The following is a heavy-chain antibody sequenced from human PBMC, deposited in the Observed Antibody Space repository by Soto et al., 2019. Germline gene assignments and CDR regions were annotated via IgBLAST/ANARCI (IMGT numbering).Heavy chain of an antibody. V-gene: IGHV1-69*12. D-gene: IGHD1-1*01. J-gene: IGHJ6*02. Sequence: QVQLVQSGAEVVKPGSSVKVSCKASGDTFDTFAISWVRQAPGQGLEWMGGIIPIFRTPDYGQKFQGRVTITADESTSTAYMELSSLRSEDTAVYYCARDKDREQLGGNYDYTLAVWGQGTTVTVSS. CDR3: ARDKDREQLGGNYDYTLAV. CDR1: GDTFDTFA. CDR2: IIPIFRTP.